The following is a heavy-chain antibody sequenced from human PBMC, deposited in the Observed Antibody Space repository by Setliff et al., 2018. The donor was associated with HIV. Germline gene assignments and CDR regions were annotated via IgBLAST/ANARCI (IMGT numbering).Heavy chain of an antibody. D-gene: IGHD2-2*01. J-gene: IGHJ6*02. V-gene: IGHV3-23*01. CDR1: GFTFSSNT. CDR2: ISGSGDST. Sequence: GGSLRLSCAASGFTFSSNTMHWVRQAPGNGLEWVSVISGSGDSTFYADSLKGRFTISRDNSKNTLYLQMNSLRAEDTAVYYCAKTMPTLYPPHDYYFAMDVWGQGTTVTVSS. CDR3: AKTMPTLYPPHDYYFAMDV.